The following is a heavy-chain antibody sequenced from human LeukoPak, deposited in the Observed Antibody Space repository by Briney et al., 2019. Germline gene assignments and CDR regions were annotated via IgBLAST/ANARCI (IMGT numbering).Heavy chain of an antibody. J-gene: IGHJ4*02. CDR3: ATYYYDSSGYYQLDY. CDR1: VGTFSSYA. CDR2: IIPIFGTA. Sequence: SVQVSFKSTVGTFSSYAISWVRQPPGQGLEWMGMIIPIFGTANYAQKFQCRVTITTDESTSTAYIELNRLRSEDTAVYYCATYYYDSSGYYQLDYWGQGTLVTVSS. D-gene: IGHD3-22*01. V-gene: IGHV1-69*05.